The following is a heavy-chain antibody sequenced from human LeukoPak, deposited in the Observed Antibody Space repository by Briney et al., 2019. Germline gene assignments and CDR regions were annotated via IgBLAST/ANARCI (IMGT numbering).Heavy chain of an antibody. CDR2: IFSGGRT. D-gene: IGHD1-26*01. CDR1: GFIFSSNY. Sequence: QAGGSLRLSCAASGFIFSSNYMTWVRQAPGKGLEWVSVIFSGGRTYYAGSVKGRVTISRDNSKRTLYLQMNNLRGEDTAVYYCARVGPTRSDFDYWGQGTLVTV. CDR3: ARVGPTRSDFDY. V-gene: IGHV3-53*01. J-gene: IGHJ4*02.